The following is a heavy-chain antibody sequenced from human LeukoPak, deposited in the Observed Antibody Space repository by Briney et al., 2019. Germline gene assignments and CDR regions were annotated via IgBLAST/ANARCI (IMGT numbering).Heavy chain of an antibody. CDR2: INHVGSDK. CDR3: ARGRHYGSGSYYSPPYFDY. V-gene: IGHV3-7*01. J-gene: IGHJ4*02. Sequence: GGSLRLSCAASGFIFSGNWMTWVRQAPGKGLEWVANINHVGSDKYYVDSVKGRFTISRDNAKNSLYLQMNSLRAEDTAVYYCARGRHYGSGSYYSPPYFDYWGQGTLVTVSS. CDR1: GFIFSGNW. D-gene: IGHD3-10*01.